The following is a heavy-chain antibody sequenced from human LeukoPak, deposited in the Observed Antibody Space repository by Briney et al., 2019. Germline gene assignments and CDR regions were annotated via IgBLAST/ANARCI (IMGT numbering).Heavy chain of an antibody. D-gene: IGHD2-15*01. CDR3: ARDRIRFCAGGSCYTGYHFDY. V-gene: IGHV3-48*01. CDR2: MSSSSSTV. CDR1: GLTFSSYS. J-gene: IGHJ4*02. Sequence: GGSLRLSCAASGLTFSSYSMNWVRQAPGKGLEWVSYMSSSSSTVYYSGSVKGRFTISRDNAKNSLYLQINSLRAEDTAVYYCARDRIRFCAGGSCYTGYHFDYWGQGTLVTVSS.